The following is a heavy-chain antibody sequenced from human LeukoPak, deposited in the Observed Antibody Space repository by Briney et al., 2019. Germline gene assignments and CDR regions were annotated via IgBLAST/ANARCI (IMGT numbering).Heavy chain of an antibody. D-gene: IGHD5-18*01. CDR1: GYTFTSYD. J-gene: IGHJ2*01. CDR2: MNPNSGNT. CDR3: ARVGSSSYGYAWYFDL. Sequence: ASVKVSCKASGYTFTSYDINWVRQAPGQGLEWMGWMNPNSGNTGYAQKFQGRVTMTRNTSISTAYMELSSLRSEDTAVYYCARVGSSSYGYAWYFDLWGRGTLVTVSS. V-gene: IGHV1-8*01.